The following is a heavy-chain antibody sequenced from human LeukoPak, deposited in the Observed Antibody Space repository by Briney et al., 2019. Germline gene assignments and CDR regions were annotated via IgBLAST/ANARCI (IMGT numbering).Heavy chain of an antibody. J-gene: IGHJ3*02. CDR3: VRDLEHKDFWSGYLPDAFDS. CDR1: GFTFSSYG. V-gene: IGHV3-33*01. Sequence: PGRSLRLSCAASGFTFSSYGMHWVRQAPGKGLKWVAVIWNDGSNEYYADSVKGRFTISRDNSRNTLYLQTSSLRAEDTAVYYCVRDLEHKDFWSGYLPDAFDSWGQGTMVFVSS. D-gene: IGHD3-3*01. CDR2: IWNDGSNE.